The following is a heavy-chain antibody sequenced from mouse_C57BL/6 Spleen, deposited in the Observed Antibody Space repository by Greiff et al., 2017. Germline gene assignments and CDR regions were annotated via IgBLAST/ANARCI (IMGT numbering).Heavy chain of an antibody. J-gene: IGHJ4*01. Sequence: EVKLMESGEGLVKPGGSLKLSCAASGFTFSSYAMSWVRQTPEKRLEWVAYISSGGDYIYYADTVKGRFTISRDNARNTLYLQMSSLKSEDTAMYYCTRVVTPYAMDYWGQGTSVTVSS. V-gene: IGHV5-9-1*02. CDR3: TRVVTPYAMDY. CDR2: ISSGGDYI. D-gene: IGHD2-2*01. CDR1: GFTFSSYA.